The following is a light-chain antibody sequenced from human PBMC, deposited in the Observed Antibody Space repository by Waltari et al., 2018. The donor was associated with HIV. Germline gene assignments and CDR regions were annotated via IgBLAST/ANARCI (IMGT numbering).Light chain of an antibody. CDR3: CSYAGSYTWV. CDR2: VVS. CDR1: STDVGGYNY. V-gene: IGLV2-11*01. Sequence: QSALTQPRSVSGSPGQSVPIPCTGTSTDVGGYNYVTWYQQLPGKVPKLLIYVVSQRPSGFPGRFSGSKSGNTASLTISGLQAEDEADYYCCSYAGSYTWVFGGGTKLTVL. J-gene: IGLJ3*02.